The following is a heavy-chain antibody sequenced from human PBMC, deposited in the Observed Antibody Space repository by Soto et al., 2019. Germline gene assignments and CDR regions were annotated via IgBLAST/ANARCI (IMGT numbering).Heavy chain of an antibody. CDR2: ISYDGSNK. V-gene: IGHV3-30*18. D-gene: IGHD3-3*01. CDR1: GFTFSSYG. J-gene: IGHJ6*02. CDR3: AKEVWSGPMDV. Sequence: QVQLVESGGGVVQPGRSLRLSCAASGFTFSSYGMHWVRQAPVKGLEWVAVISYDGSNKNYADSVNGRFTISRDNSKNTQYLQMNSLRAEDTAVYYCAKEVWSGPMDVWGQGTTVTVSS.